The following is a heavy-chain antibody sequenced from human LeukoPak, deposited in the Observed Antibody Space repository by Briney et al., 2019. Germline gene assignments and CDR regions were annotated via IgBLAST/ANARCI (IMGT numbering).Heavy chain of an antibody. CDR1: GFTFSDSG. Sequence: GGSLRLSCAASGFTFSDSGMHWVRQASGKGLEWVGRIRSRANSYATAYAASVRGRFTISRDDSKNTAYLQMNSLRTGDTAVYYCTRRYCSGGSCYSDYWGQGTLVTVSS. CDR2: IRSRANSYAT. V-gene: IGHV3-73*01. D-gene: IGHD2-15*01. CDR3: TRRYCSGGSCYSDY. J-gene: IGHJ4*02.